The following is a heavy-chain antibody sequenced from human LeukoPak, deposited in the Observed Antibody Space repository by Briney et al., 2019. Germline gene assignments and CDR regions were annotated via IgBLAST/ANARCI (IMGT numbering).Heavy chain of an antibody. Sequence: GGSLRLSCAASGFTFSSYWMSWVRQAPGKGLEWVANIKQDGSEKYYVDSVKGRFTISRDNAKNSLYLQMNSLRAEDTAVYYCARTSATYYYDSSGPFDYWGQGTLVTVSS. V-gene: IGHV3-7*01. J-gene: IGHJ4*02. CDR3: ARTSATYYYDSSGPFDY. CDR2: IKQDGSEK. D-gene: IGHD3-22*01. CDR1: GFTFSSYW.